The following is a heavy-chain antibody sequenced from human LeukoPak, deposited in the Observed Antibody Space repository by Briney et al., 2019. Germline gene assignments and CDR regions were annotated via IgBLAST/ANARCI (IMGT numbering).Heavy chain of an antibody. CDR3: ARPGPTFGGVITYFDY. V-gene: IGHV3-20*04. J-gene: IGHJ4*02. CDR2: IDWNGGRT. Sequence: GGTLRLSCAAPGFSFNTYGMSWVRQAPGKGLEWVSGIDWNGGRTGYADSVKGRFTISRDNAKNSLYLQMNSLRAEDTALYYCARPGPTFGGVITYFDYWGQGTLVTVSS. CDR1: GFSFNTYG. D-gene: IGHD3-16*01.